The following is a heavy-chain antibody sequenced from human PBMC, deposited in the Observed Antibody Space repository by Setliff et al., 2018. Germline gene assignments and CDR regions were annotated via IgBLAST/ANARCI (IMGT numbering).Heavy chain of an antibody. Sequence: GASVKVSCKASGGTFSSYAISWVRQAPGQGLEWMGGIIPILGIANYAQKFQGRVTITADKSTSTAYMELSSLRSEDTAVYYCARESEEGSWLRDQKYYFDYWGQGTLVTVSS. V-gene: IGHV1-69*10. D-gene: IGHD6-13*01. CDR1: GGTFSSYA. CDR2: IIPILGIA. J-gene: IGHJ4*02. CDR3: ARESEEGSWLRDQKYYFDY.